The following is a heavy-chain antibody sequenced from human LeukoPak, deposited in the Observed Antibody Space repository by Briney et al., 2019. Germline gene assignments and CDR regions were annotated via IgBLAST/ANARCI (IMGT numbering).Heavy chain of an antibody. J-gene: IGHJ4*02. CDR3: ARDSGSFFVDF. V-gene: IGHV3-7*01. D-gene: IGHD1-26*01. Sequence: GGSLRLSCAVSGFSFSTYWMTWVRQAPGKGLEWVANIKPDGSQKYCVDSVKGRFTISRDNAKNSLYLQMNSLRAEDTAVYYCARDSGSFFVDFWGQGTLVTVSS. CDR2: IKPDGSQK. CDR1: GFSFSTYW.